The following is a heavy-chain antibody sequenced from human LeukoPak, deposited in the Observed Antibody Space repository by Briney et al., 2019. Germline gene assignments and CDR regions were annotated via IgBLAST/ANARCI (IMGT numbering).Heavy chain of an antibody. J-gene: IGHJ4*02. V-gene: IGHV3-20*04. D-gene: IGHD3-3*01. Sequence: GGSLRLTCAASGFTFDNYGMSWVRQVPGKGLEWVSSINGNGGSTAYADSVKGRFTISRDNAKNSLYLQMNSLRAEDTAFYYCARHDFWSGFKGGDYWGQGTLVTVSS. CDR2: INGNGGST. CDR1: GFTFDNYG. CDR3: ARHDFWSGFKGGDY.